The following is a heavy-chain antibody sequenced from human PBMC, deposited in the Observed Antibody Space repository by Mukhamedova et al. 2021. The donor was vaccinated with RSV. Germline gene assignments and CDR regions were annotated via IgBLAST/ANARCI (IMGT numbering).Heavy chain of an antibody. CDR2: IYTSGST. D-gene: IGHD3-22*01. J-gene: IGHJ5*02. CDR3: AREALYYYDSSGYYRYIQLNWFDP. V-gene: IGHV4-61*02. Sequence: GRIYTSGSTNYNPSLKSRVTISVDTSKNQFSLKLSSVTAADTAVYYCAREALYYYDSSGYYRYIQLNWFDPWGQGTLVTVSS.